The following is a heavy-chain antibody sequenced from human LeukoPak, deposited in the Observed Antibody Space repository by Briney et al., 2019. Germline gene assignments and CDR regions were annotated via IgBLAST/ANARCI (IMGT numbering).Heavy chain of an antibody. Sequence: SGPTLVNPTQTLTLICPFSGFSLITSGVGVGRIRQPPGKALEWVALIYWDDDKRYSPSLKSRLTITKDTSKNQVVLTMTNMDPVDTATYYCAHSRMAAAGFDYWGQGTLVTVSS. CDR1: GFSLITSGVG. J-gene: IGHJ4*02. V-gene: IGHV2-5*02. CDR3: AHSRMAAAGFDY. D-gene: IGHD6-13*01. CDR2: IYWDDDK.